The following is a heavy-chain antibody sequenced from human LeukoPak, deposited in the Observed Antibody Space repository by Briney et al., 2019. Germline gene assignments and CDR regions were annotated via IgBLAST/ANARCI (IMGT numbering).Heavy chain of an antibody. D-gene: IGHD2-2*01. CDR1: GGSFSSYY. Sequence: SETLSLTCAVYGGSFSSYYWSWIRQPPGKGLEWIGEINHSGSTNYNPSLKSRVTISVDTSKNQFSLKLSSVTAADTAVYYCARVPAALKYYYYGMDVWGQGTTVTVSS. CDR3: ARVPAALKYYYYGMDV. V-gene: IGHV4-34*01. J-gene: IGHJ6*02. CDR2: INHSGST.